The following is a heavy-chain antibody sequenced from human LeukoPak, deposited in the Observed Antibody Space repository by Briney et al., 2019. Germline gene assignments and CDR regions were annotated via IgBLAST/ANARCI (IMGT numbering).Heavy chain of an antibody. CDR1: GYSISSGYY. V-gene: IGHV4-38-2*02. D-gene: IGHD1-26*01. CDR2: INHSGST. J-gene: IGHJ4*02. CDR3: ARMEGWEQHAFDY. Sequence: SETLSLTCTVSGYSISSGYYWGWIRQPPGKGLEWIGSINHSGSTYYNPSLKSRVTIPVDKSKNQFSLKLSSVTAADTAVYYCARMEGWEQHAFDYWGQGTLVTVSS.